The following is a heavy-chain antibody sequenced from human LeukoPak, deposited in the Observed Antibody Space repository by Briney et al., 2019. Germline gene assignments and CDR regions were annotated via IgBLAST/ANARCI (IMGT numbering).Heavy chain of an antibody. J-gene: IGHJ4*02. D-gene: IGHD6-19*01. CDR3: ARRAPGFSSGCLDY. V-gene: IGHV3-64*01. Sequence: PEGSLRLSCAASGFTFSSYAMHWARQAPGKGLEYVSAISSNGISTFYANSVKGRFIVSRDNSKNTLYLQMGSLRAEDLAVYYCARRAPGFSSGCLDYWGQGTLVTVSS. CDR2: ISSNGIST. CDR1: GFTFSSYA.